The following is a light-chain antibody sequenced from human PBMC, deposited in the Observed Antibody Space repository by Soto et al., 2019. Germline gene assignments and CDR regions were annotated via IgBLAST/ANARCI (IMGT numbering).Light chain of an antibody. Sequence: EIVMTQTPATLSVSPGERATLSCRASQSVSTNLGWYQQKPAQTPRLLIYGASTRATGIPARFSGSGSGTEFTLTISSLQPEDFAVYYCQQYNNWPPWTFGQGTKVEIK. J-gene: IGKJ1*01. CDR3: QQYNNWPPWT. CDR1: QSVSTN. CDR2: GAS. V-gene: IGKV3-15*01.